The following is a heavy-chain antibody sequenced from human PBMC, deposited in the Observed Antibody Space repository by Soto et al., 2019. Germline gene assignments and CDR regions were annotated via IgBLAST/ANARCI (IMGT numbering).Heavy chain of an antibody. CDR2: ISYDGSKK. CDR3: SKTAGDDLEAWLDP. Sequence: QVQLVESGGGVVQPGRSLRLSCAASGFSFSRYAMHWVRQAPGKGLEWVAEISYDGSKKNYADSVKGRVTISRDNSKNKRYLKMNSLIRYDTAAYYCSKTAGDDLEAWLDPWGQGTLVNVSS. J-gene: IGHJ5*02. CDR1: GFSFSRYA. V-gene: IGHV3-30*04. D-gene: IGHD5-12*01.